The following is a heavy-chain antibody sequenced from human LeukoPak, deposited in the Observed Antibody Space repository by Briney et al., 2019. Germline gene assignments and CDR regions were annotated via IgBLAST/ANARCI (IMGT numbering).Heavy chain of an antibody. Sequence: PGGSLRLSCSASGFTFSSHSMNWVRQAPGKGLEWVSSISGSSYYIYYADSMKGRITISRDNAKNSLYLQMTSLTAEDTAVYYCARDSVEATTRGIDYWGQGTLVTVSS. J-gene: IGHJ4*02. CDR2: ISGSSYYI. V-gene: IGHV3-21*01. CDR3: ARDSVEATTRGIDY. D-gene: IGHD5-12*01. CDR1: GFTFSSHS.